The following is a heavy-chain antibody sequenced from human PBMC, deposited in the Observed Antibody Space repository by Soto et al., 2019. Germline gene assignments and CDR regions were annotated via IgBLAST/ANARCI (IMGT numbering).Heavy chain of an antibody. D-gene: IGHD3-22*01. CDR3: ARGPTYYYDSLTAFDI. J-gene: IGHJ3*02. V-gene: IGHV1-69*01. Sequence: QVQLVQSGAEVKKPGSSVKVSCKASGGTFSSYAISWVRQAPGQGLEWMGGIIPIFGTANYAQKFQGRVTITADESTSTAYMELSSLRSVDTAGYYCARGPTYYYDSLTAFDIWGQGTMVTVSS. CDR1: GGTFSSYA. CDR2: IIPIFGTA.